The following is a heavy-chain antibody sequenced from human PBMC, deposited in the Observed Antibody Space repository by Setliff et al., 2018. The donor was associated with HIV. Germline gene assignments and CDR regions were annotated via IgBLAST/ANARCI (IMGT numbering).Heavy chain of an antibody. CDR2: IYPDDSDT. V-gene: IGHV5-51*01. D-gene: IGHD3-22*01. Sequence: PGESLKISCKGSGYSFTSYWVAWVRQMPGKGLEWMGIIYPDDSDTRYSPSFQGQVTISVDKSINTAYLQWTGLKASDSATYYCAASFNDKSDYYSVFVYWGQGTLVTVSS. J-gene: IGHJ4*02. CDR3: AASFNDKSDYYSVFVY. CDR1: GYSFTSYW.